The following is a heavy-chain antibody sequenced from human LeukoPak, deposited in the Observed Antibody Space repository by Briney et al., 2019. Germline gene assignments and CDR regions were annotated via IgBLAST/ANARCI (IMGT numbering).Heavy chain of an antibody. Sequence: GGSLRLSCAASGFTFSSYAMSWVRQAPGKGLEWDSAISGSGGSTYYADSVKGRFTISRDNSKNTLYLQMNSLRAEDTAVYYCAKGALVVVAATLHLFDYWGQGTLVTVSS. D-gene: IGHD2-15*01. CDR2: ISGSGGST. CDR1: GFTFSSYA. J-gene: IGHJ4*02. CDR3: AKGALVVVAATLHLFDY. V-gene: IGHV3-23*01.